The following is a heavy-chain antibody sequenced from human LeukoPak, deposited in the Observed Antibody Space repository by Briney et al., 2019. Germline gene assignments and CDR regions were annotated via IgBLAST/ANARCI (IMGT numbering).Heavy chain of an antibody. D-gene: IGHD2-8*01. CDR3: ARAPKGYCTNGVCHFDY. CDR2: ISAYNGNT. Sequence: ASVKVSCKASGYTFTSYGISWVRQAPGQGLEWMGWISAYNGNTNYAQKLQGRVTMTTDTSTSTAYMELRSLRSDDTAVYYCARAPKGYCTNGVCHFDYWGQGTLVTVSS. CDR1: GYTFTSYG. V-gene: IGHV1-18*01. J-gene: IGHJ4*02.